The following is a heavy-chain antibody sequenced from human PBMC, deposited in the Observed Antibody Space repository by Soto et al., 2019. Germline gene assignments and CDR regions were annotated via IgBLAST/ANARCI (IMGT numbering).Heavy chain of an antibody. CDR2: ISGSGGST. J-gene: IGHJ4*02. Sequence: GGSLRLSCAAPGFTFSSYAMSWVRQAPGKGLEWVSAISGSGGSTYYADSVKGRFTISRDNSKNTLYLQMNSLRAEDTAVYYCAKDPTGNYYDSSGYFPQPTPFDYWGQGILVTVSS. CDR1: GFTFSSYA. D-gene: IGHD3-22*01. CDR3: AKDPTGNYYDSSGYFPQPTPFDY. V-gene: IGHV3-23*01.